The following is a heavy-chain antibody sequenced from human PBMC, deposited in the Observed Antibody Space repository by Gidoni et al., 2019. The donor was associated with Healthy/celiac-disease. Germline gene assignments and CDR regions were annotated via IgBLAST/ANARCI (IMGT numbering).Heavy chain of an antibody. J-gene: IGHJ5*02. CDR3: AREDAAPVGELWSNWFDP. CDR1: GGSISSGGYY. Sequence: QVQLQESGPGLVKPSQTLSLTCTVSGGSISSGGYYWSWIRQHPGKGLERIGDIYYSGSTYYNPSLKSQVTISVDTSKKQFSLKLSSVTAADTAVYYCAREDAAPVGELWSNWFDPWGQGTLVTVSS. D-gene: IGHD3-10*01. CDR2: IYYSGST. V-gene: IGHV4-31*01.